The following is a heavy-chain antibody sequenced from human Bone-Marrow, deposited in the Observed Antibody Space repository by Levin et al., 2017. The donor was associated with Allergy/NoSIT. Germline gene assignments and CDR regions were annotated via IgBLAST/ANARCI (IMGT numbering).Heavy chain of an antibody. CDR1: GFTFSSYS. J-gene: IGHJ4*02. CDR2: ISSSSGYI. CDR3: ARITVWGTVSPERRDS. V-gene: IGHV3-21*01. D-gene: IGHD3-16*01. Sequence: GESLKISCAASGFTFSSYSMNWVRQAPGKGLEWVSFISSSSGYIYYADSVKGRFTISRDNTKSSLYLQMNSLTAEDSAVYYCARITVWGTVSPERRDSWGQGVLVTVSS.